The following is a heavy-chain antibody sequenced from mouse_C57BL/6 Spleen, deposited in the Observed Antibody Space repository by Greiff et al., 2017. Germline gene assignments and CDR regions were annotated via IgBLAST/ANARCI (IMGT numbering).Heavy chain of an antibody. CDR1: GYTFTEYT. V-gene: IGHV1-62-2*01. CDR3: ARHEDTVVATWDWYFDV. D-gene: IGHD1-1*01. CDR2: FYPGSGSI. J-gene: IGHJ1*03. Sequence: VQLQQSGAELVKPGASVKLSCKASGYTFTEYTIHWVKQRSGQGLEWIGWFYPGSGSIKYNEKFKDKATLTADKSSSTIYKELSRLTSDSAVYFCARHEDTVVATWDWYFDVWGTGTTVTVSS.